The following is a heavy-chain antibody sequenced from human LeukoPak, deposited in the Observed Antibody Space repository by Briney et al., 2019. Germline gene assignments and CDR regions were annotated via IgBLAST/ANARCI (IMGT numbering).Heavy chain of an antibody. Sequence: SETLSLTCVVSGASVSSSHRKSIRQLPGKRLEWIGCLSYTGKTDYNPSLTSRVTISLDTSKNQVSLKLRSVTAADTAVYYCSEGYFEPFAHWGQGILVTVSS. CDR2: LSYTGKT. J-gene: IGHJ4*02. CDR1: GASVSSSH. D-gene: IGHD2/OR15-2a*01. V-gene: IGHV4-59*02. CDR3: SEGYFEPFAH.